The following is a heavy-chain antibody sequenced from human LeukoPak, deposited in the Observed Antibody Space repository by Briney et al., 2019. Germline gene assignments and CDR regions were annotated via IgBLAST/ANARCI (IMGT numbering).Heavy chain of an antibody. V-gene: IGHV3-30*09. D-gene: IGHD6-6*01. CDR1: GFTFSSYA. CDR2: ISYDGSNK. Sequence: GRSLRLSCTASGFTFSSYAMHWVRQAPGRGLEWVAGISYDGSNKYYADSVKGRFAISRDNSKNTLYLQMNSLRAEDTAVFYCARSLSISSSRYFDPWGQGTLVTVSS. CDR3: ARSLSISSSRYFDP. J-gene: IGHJ5*02.